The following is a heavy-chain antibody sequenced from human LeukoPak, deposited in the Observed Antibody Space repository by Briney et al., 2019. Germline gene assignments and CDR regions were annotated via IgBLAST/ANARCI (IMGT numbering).Heavy chain of an antibody. V-gene: IGHV4-59*01. CDR3: ARGGSWWELLPVDWFDP. Sequence: SETLSLTCTVSGGSISSYYWSWIRQPPGKGLEWIGYIYHSGSTNYNPPLKSRVTISIDTSKNQFSLNLSSVTAADTAVYYCARGGSWWELLPVDWFDPWGQGTLVTVSS. CDR2: IYHSGST. CDR1: GGSISSYY. J-gene: IGHJ5*02. D-gene: IGHD1-26*01.